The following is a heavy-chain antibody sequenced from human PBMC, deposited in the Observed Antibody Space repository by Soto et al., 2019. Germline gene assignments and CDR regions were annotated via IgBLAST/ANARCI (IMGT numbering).Heavy chain of an antibody. CDR1: GGSFNAYY. V-gene: IGHV4-34*01. CDR2: INYSGST. CDR3: ARGRRQQLVRTAYDWFDP. Sequence: PSETLSLTCAVYGGSFNAYYWNWIRQPPGKWLEWIGEINYSGSTNYNPSLKSRVTISVDTSKNQFSLNLSSVTAADTAVYYCARGRRQQLVRTAYDWFDPWGQGXLVTVYS. J-gene: IGHJ5*02. D-gene: IGHD6-13*01.